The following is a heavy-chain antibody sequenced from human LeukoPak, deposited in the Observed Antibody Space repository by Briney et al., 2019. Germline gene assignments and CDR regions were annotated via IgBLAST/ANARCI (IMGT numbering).Heavy chain of an antibody. D-gene: IGHD5-12*01. V-gene: IGHV3-21*01. J-gene: IGHJ4*02. CDR2: ISSSSSYI. CDR1: GFTFNRCW. CDR3: ARDSDIVATIGEFDY. Sequence: GGSLRLSCVVSGFTFNRCWMNWVRQAPGKGLEWVSSISSSSSYIYYADSVKGRFTISRDNAKNSLYLQMNSLRAEDTAVYYCARDSDIVATIGEFDYWGQGTLVTVSS.